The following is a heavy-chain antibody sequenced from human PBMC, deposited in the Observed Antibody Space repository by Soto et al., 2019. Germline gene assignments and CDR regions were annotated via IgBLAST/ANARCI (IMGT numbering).Heavy chain of an antibody. V-gene: IGHV3-33*01. Sequence: QVQLVESGGGVVQPGRSLRLSCAAPGFTFSSYGMHWVRQAPGKGLEWVAVIWYDGSNKYYADSVKGRFTISRDNSKNTLDLQMNSLRAEDTAVYYCARDRIRGRITGTPFDYWGQGTLVTVSS. CDR3: ARDRIRGRITGTPFDY. CDR2: IWYDGSNK. D-gene: IGHD1-20*01. J-gene: IGHJ4*02. CDR1: GFTFSSYG.